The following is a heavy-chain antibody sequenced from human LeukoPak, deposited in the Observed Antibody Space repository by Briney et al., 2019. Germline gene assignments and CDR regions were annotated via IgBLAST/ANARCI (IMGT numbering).Heavy chain of an antibody. CDR1: GGTFSSYA. Sequence: ASVKVPCKASGGTFSSYAISWVRQAPGQGLEWMGGIIPIFGTANYAQKFQGRVTITADESTSTAYMELSSLRSEDTAVYYCARDGYCSGGSCYSHWPYYGMDVWGQGTTVTVSS. CDR3: ARDGYCSGGSCYSHWPYYGMDV. D-gene: IGHD2-15*01. CDR2: IIPIFGTA. J-gene: IGHJ6*02. V-gene: IGHV1-69*13.